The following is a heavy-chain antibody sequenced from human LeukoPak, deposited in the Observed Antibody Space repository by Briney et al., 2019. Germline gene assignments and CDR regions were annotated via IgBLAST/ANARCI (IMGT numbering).Heavy chain of an antibody. D-gene: IGHD4-17*01. CDR1: GFSFSVYW. V-gene: IGHV3-74*01. CDR2: IKTDGSIT. Sequence: GGSLRLSCAASGFSFSVYWMHWVRQAPGKGPVWVSRIKTDGSITDYADFVKGRFTISRDNAKDSVYLQMNSLRPEDTAVYYCARDRSTVTTWVDYWGQGTLVTVSS. J-gene: IGHJ4*02. CDR3: ARDRSTVTTWVDY.